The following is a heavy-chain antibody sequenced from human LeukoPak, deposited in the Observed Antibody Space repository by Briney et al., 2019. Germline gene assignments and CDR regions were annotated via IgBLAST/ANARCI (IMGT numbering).Heavy chain of an antibody. D-gene: IGHD3-22*01. Sequence: SETLSLTCTVSGGSINSYYWSWIRQPAGKGLEWIGRVYTTGTTNYNPSLKSRVTMSVDTSKNQFYLKVNSVTAADTAVYFCARDYGYDSRSWYFDLWGRGTLVTVSS. J-gene: IGHJ2*01. CDR1: GGSINSYY. V-gene: IGHV4-4*07. CDR3: ARDYGYDSRSWYFDL. CDR2: VYTTGTT.